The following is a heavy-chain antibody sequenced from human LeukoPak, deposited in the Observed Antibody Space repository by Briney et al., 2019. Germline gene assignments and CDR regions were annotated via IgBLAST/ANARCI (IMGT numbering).Heavy chain of an antibody. D-gene: IGHD1-26*01. Sequence: GRSLRLSCAASGFTFSSYAMHWVRQAPGKGLEWVAVISYDGSNKYYADSVKGRFTISRDNSKNTLYLQMNSLRAEDTAVYYCAREPRIVGATTSYYYYYYMDVWGKGTTVTVSS. J-gene: IGHJ6*03. CDR1: GFTFSSYA. V-gene: IGHV3-30-3*01. CDR2: ISYDGSNK. CDR3: AREPRIVGATTSYYYYYYMDV.